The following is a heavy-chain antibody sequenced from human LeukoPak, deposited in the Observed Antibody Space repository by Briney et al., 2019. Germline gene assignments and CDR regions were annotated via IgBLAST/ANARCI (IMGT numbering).Heavy chain of an antibody. Sequence: ASVKVSCKASGYTFTGYYMHWVRQAPGQGLEWMGWINPNSGGTNYAQKFQGRVTMNRDTSISTAYMELSSLRSEDTAVYYCARGYGKIIRPIDYWGQGTLVTVSS. D-gene: IGHD5-18*01. CDR3: ARGYGKIIRPIDY. V-gene: IGHV1-2*02. J-gene: IGHJ4*02. CDR1: GYTFTGYY. CDR2: INPNSGGT.